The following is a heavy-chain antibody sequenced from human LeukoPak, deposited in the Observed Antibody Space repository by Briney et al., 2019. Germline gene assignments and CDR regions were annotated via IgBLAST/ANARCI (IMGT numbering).Heavy chain of an antibody. J-gene: IGHJ4*02. D-gene: IGHD6-13*01. CDR3: ARGGDSSDWYGGFDS. CDR1: GGSINSYY. Sequence: SETLSLTCTVSGGSINSYYWNWIRQPPGKGLEWIGYVHDSGSTNYNPSLKSRVTISMDMSKKQLSLKVNSVAAADTAVYYCARGGDSSDWYGGFDSWGQGTLVTVSS. CDR2: VHDSGST. V-gene: IGHV4-59*01.